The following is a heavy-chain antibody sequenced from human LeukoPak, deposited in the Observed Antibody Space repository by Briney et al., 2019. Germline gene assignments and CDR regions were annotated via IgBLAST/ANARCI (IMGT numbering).Heavy chain of an antibody. J-gene: IGHJ4*02. Sequence: GESLKISCKGSGYSFTSYWIDWVRQMPGKGLEWMRIIYPGDSDTRYSPSFQGQVTISADKSISTAYLQWSSLKASDTAMYYCARQVTIYYFDYWGQGTLVTVSS. CDR3: ARQVTIYYFDY. CDR1: GYSFTSYW. D-gene: IGHD4-23*01. V-gene: IGHV5-51*01. CDR2: IYPGDSDT.